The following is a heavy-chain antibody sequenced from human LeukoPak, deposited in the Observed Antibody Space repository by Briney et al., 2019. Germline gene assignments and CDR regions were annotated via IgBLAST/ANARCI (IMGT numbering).Heavy chain of an antibody. CDR1: GYTFTSYA. CDR3: ARVRGLLWFGELFQ. CDR2: INAGNGNT. Sequence: ASVKVSCKASGYTFTSYAMRWVRQAPGQRLEWMGWINAGNGNTKYSQKFQGRVTITRDTSASTAYMEMRSLRSEDTAVYYCARVRGLLWFGELFQWGQGTLVTVSS. D-gene: IGHD3-10*01. J-gene: IGHJ4*02. V-gene: IGHV1-3*01.